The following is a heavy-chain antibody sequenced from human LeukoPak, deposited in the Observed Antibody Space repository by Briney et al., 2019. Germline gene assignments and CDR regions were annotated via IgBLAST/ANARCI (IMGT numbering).Heavy chain of an antibody. V-gene: IGHV3-30-3*01. D-gene: IGHD3-22*01. CDR3: TTRRTYYYDSSGYPPFDY. CDR2: ISYHESNK. Sequence: GGSLRLSCAASGFTFSTYAMHWVRQAPGKGLEWVAVISYHESNKYYADSVKGRFTISRDNSKNTLYLQMNSLRPEDTAVYYCTTRRTYYYDSSGYPPFDYWGQGTLVTVSS. CDR1: GFTFSTYA. J-gene: IGHJ4*02.